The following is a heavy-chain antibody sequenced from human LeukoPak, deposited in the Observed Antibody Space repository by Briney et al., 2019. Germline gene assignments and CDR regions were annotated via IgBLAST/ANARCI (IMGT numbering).Heavy chain of an antibody. V-gene: IGHV3-15*05. Sequence: GGSLRLSCAASGFIFHNAWMTWVRQAPGKGLEWVGRIKSNPDGGTADYAAPVKGRFIISRDDSKNTLYLQLNSLKTEDTAVYYCTTLSYDVHYWGQGTLVTVSS. D-gene: IGHD3-3*01. CDR2: IKSNPDGGTA. J-gene: IGHJ4*02. CDR3: TTLSYDVHY. CDR1: GFIFHNAW.